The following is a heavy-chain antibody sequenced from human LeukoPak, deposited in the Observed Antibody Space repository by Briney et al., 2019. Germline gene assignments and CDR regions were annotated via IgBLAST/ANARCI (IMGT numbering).Heavy chain of an antibody. Sequence: GGCLRLSRAASLFTLSRNYMSWVREAPGRGRECVSYISSIGSTIYLAVSVKSRFTICRDNAKNSLYLQMNSLRAEDTAVYYCARECITMVRGAGFLGYYIDCWGQGTLVTVSS. CDR3: ARECITMVRGAGFLGYYIDC. CDR1: LFTLSRNY. CDR2: ISSIGSTI. J-gene: IGHJ4*02. D-gene: IGHD3-10*01. V-gene: IGHV3-11*01.